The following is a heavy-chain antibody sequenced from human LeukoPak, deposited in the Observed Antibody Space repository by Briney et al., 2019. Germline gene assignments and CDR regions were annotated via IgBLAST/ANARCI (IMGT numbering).Heavy chain of an antibody. CDR1: GFSFSSYA. D-gene: IGHD1-7*01. CDR2: IRGSGITT. Sequence: PSGGSLRLSCAASGFSFSSYAMSWVRQAPGKGLEWVSAIRGSGITTYYADSVKGRFIISRDNSKNTVQLQMNSLRAEDTAIYYCAKDGKTRNWNYFQAKPVYWGQGTLVTVSS. J-gene: IGHJ4*02. CDR3: AKDGKTRNWNYFQAKPVY. V-gene: IGHV3-23*01.